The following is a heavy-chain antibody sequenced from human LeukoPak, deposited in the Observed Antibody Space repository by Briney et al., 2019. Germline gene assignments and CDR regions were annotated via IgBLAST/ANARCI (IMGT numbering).Heavy chain of an antibody. V-gene: IGHV3-23*01. CDR3: AKDIGNYNWHFDF. CDR1: GFTFTSYA. CDR2: VSGSGGST. Sequence: GGSPRLSCAASGFTFTSYAVSWVRQAPGKGLEWVSAVSGSGGSTYYADSVKGRFTVSRDNSKNTLYLLMNSLRADDTAIYYCAKDIGNYNWHFDFWGRGTLVTVSS. J-gene: IGHJ2*01. D-gene: IGHD4-11*01.